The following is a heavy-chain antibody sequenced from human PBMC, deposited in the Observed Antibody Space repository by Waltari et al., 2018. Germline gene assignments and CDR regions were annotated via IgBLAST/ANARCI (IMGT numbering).Heavy chain of an antibody. Sequence: QVQLQQWGAGLLKPSETLSLTCPVYGRSFSGYYWSWLRQPPGKGLEWIGEINHRRSTNYNPSLKSRVTISLDTSKNQFSLNLTSVTAADTAVYYCARETYYGSGSYPLDWGQGTLVTVSS. D-gene: IGHD3-10*01. V-gene: IGHV4-34*02. CDR1: GRSFSGYY. CDR2: INHRRST. J-gene: IGHJ4*02. CDR3: ARETYYGSGSYPLD.